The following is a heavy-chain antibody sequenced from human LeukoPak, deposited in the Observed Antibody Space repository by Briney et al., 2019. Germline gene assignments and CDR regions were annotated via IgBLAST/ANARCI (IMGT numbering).Heavy chain of an antibody. CDR2: IYIGDTP. CDR3: AKVPGIVATTHYFDY. J-gene: IGHJ4*02. Sequence: GGSLRLSCAASGITFNNNHMSWVRQAPGKGLEWVSVIYIGDTPSYADSVKGRFTISRDNSKNTLYLQMNSLRAEDTAVYYCAKVPGIVATTHYFDYWGQGTLVTVSS. V-gene: IGHV3-53*01. CDR1: GITFNNNH. D-gene: IGHD5-12*01.